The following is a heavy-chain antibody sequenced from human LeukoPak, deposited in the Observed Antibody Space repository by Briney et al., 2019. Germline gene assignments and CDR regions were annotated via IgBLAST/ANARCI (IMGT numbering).Heavy chain of an antibody. CDR2: INHSGST. J-gene: IGHJ4*02. Sequence: SETLSLTCAVYGGSFSGYYWSWIRQPPGKGLEWIGEINHSGSTNYNPSLKSRVTISVDTSKNQFSLKLSSVTAADTAVYYCAGAPDSYCSGGSCYFTLDYWGQGTLVTVSS. CDR3: AGAPDSYCSGGSCYFTLDY. D-gene: IGHD2-15*01. V-gene: IGHV4-34*01. CDR1: GGSFSGYY.